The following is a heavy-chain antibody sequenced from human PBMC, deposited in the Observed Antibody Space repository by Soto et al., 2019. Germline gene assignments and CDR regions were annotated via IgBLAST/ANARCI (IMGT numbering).Heavy chain of an antibody. D-gene: IGHD3-10*01. CDR3: ARDITMVRGVNIPSGWGMDV. CDR1: GGSFSGYY. Sequence: SETLSLTCAVYGGSFSGYYWSWIRQPPGKGLEWIGEINHSGSTNYNPSLKSRVTISVDTSKNQFSLKLSSVTAADTAVYYCARDITMVRGVNIPSGWGMDVWGQGTTVTVSS. V-gene: IGHV4-34*01. CDR2: INHSGST. J-gene: IGHJ6*02.